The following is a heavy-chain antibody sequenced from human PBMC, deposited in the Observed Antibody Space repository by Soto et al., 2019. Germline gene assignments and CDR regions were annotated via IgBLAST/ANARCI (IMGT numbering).Heavy chain of an antibody. Sequence: QVKLQESGPGLVKPSETLSLTCTVSGDSVSSGAYYWSWVRQPPGKGLEWIGYIYYNAITNYNPSLKSRFTILVDTSKSEISLTLNSVTAADTAVYYCARANIAAAGTIFDPWGQGVLVTVSA. CDR2: IYYNAIT. CDR1: GDSVSSGAYY. CDR3: ARANIAAAGTIFDP. D-gene: IGHD6-13*01. V-gene: IGHV4-61*08. J-gene: IGHJ5*02.